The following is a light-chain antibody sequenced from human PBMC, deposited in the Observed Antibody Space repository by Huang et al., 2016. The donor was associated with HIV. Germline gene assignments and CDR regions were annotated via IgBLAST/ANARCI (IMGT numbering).Light chain of an antibody. CDR1: QSLLHSNGYNY. CDR3: MQALETPRT. J-gene: IGKJ1*01. V-gene: IGKV2-28*01. Sequence: DIVMTQSPLSLSVTPGEPASISCRSSQSLLHSNGYNYLDWYLQKPGQSPQLLIYLGSNRASGVPDRCSGSGSGTDSTLKISRVEAEDVGVYYCMQALETPRTFGQGTKVEIK. CDR2: LGS.